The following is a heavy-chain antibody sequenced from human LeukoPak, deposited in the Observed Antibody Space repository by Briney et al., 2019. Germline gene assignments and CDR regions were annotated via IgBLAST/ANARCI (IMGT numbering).Heavy chain of an antibody. D-gene: IGHD3-3*01. CDR1: GASISSDY. V-gene: IGHV4-59*01. Sequence: SETLSLTCTVSGASISSDYWSWIRQPPGKGLEWIGFGHYSGHTDYNPSLRSRVTISVETSKNQFSLKLNSVTAADTAVYFCARWGESTALRARAFDIWGQGTMVTVSS. CDR2: GHYSGHT. J-gene: IGHJ3*02. CDR3: ARWGESTALRARAFDI.